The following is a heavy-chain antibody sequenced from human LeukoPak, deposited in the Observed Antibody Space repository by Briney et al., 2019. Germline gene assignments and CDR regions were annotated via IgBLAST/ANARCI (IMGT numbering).Heavy chain of an antibody. D-gene: IGHD3-16*01. Sequence: PSETLSLTCTVSGGSISSSSYYWGWIRQPPGKGLEWIGSIYYSGSTYYNPSLKSRVTISVDRSKNQFSLKLSSVTAADTAVYYCARDRGARGPDAFDIWGQGTMVTVSS. CDR1: GGSISSSSYY. V-gene: IGHV4-39*07. CDR3: ARDRGARGPDAFDI. J-gene: IGHJ3*02. CDR2: IYYSGST.